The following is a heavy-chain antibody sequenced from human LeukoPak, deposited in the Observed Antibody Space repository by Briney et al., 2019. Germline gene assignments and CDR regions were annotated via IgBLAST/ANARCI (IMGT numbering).Heavy chain of an antibody. D-gene: IGHD3-10*01. CDR2: ISYDGSNK. V-gene: IGHV3-30-3*01. J-gene: IGHJ4*02. Sequence: GRSLRLSCAASGFTFSSYAMHWVRQAPGKGLEWVAVISYDGSNKYYADSVKGRLTISRDNSKNTLYLQMNSLRAEDTAAYYCAKDHGSGSYLFDYWGQGTLVAVSS. CDR1: GFTFSSYA. CDR3: AKDHGSGSYLFDY.